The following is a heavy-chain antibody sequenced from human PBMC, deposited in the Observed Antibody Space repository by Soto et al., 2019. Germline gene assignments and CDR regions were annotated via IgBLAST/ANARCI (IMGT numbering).Heavy chain of an antibody. D-gene: IGHD4-17*01. CDR1: GFTFSSYG. Sequence: QVQLVESGGGVVQPGRSLRLSCAASGFTFSSYGMHWVRQAPGKGLEWVAVIWYDGSNKYYADSVKGRFTISRDNSKNTLYLHMNSLRAEATAVYYCARGWDYGGNSGEDHWGQGTLVTVSS. CDR3: ARGWDYGGNSGEDH. V-gene: IGHV3-33*01. J-gene: IGHJ4*02. CDR2: IWYDGSNK.